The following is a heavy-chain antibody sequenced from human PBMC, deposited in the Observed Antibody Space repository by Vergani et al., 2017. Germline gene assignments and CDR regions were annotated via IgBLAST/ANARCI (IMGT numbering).Heavy chain of an antibody. CDR2: IYYSGST. CDR1: GGSISSSSYY. V-gene: IGHV4-39*01. Sequence: QLQLQESGPGLVKPSETLSLTCTVSGGSISSSSYYWGWIRQPPGKGLEWIGSIYYSGSTYYNPSLKSRVTISVDTSKNQFSLKLSSVTAADTAVYYCARHPHVVPAAIHYFDYWGQGTLVTVSS. CDR3: ARHPHVVPAAIHYFDY. D-gene: IGHD2-2*01. J-gene: IGHJ4*02.